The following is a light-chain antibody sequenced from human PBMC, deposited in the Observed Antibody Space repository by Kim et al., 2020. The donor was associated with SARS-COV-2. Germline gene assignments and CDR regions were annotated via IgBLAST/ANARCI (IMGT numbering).Light chain of an antibody. CDR3: QQYNNWPPGT. CDR1: QSINNN. CDR2: GAS. J-gene: IGKJ1*01. Sequence: EVVMTQSPVTLSVSPGERATLSCRASQSINNNLAWYQHKPGQAPRLLIYGASTRATDIPDRFSGSGSGTDFTITISSLQSEDFAVYYCQQYNNWPPGTFGQGTKVDIK. V-gene: IGKV3-15*01.